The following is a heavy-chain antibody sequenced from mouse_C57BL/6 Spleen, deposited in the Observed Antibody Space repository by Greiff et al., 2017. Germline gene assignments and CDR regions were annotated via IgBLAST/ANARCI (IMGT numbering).Heavy chain of an antibody. J-gene: IGHJ2*01. Sequence: QVQLQQPGAELVKPGASVKMSCKASGYTFTSYWITWVKQRPGQGLVWIGDIYPGSGSTNYNEKFKSKATLTVDTSSSTAYMQLSSLTSEDSAVYYCASHYYGSPHYFDYWGQGTTLTVSS. CDR2: IYPGSGST. V-gene: IGHV1-55*01. CDR1: GYTFTSYW. CDR3: ASHYYGSPHYFDY. D-gene: IGHD1-1*01.